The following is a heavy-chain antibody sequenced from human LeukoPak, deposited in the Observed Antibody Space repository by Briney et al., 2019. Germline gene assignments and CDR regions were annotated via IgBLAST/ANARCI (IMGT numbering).Heavy chain of an antibody. CDR3: GAAAENYFDY. CDR2: IYYSGST. D-gene: IGHD6-13*01. CDR1: GGSISSYY. J-gene: IGHJ4*02. V-gene: IGHV4-59*01. Sequence: PSETLSLTCTDSGGSISSYYWIWIRQPPGKGLEWIGYIYYSGSTNYNPSLKSRVTISVDTSKNQFSLKLSSVTAADTAVYYCGAAAENYFDYWGQGTLVTVSS.